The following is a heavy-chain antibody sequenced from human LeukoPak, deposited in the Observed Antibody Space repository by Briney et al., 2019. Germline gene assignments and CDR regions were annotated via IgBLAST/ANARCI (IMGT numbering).Heavy chain of an antibody. Sequence: SETLSLTCTVSGDSIRSTTFYWGWIRQPPGKGLEWIGSIYYSGNTYYNPSLMSRVTISVDTSKNQFSLHLSSVTAADTAVYYCARVRPYYYYYMDVWGKGTTVTVSS. CDR3: ARVRPYYYYYMDV. CDR2: IYYSGNT. V-gene: IGHV4-39*07. J-gene: IGHJ6*03. CDR1: GDSIRSTTFY.